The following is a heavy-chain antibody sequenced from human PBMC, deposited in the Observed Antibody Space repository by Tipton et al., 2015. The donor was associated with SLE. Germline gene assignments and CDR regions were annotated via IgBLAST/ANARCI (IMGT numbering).Heavy chain of an antibody. CDR2: INHVGRT. CDR1: GGALSGYS. V-gene: IGHV4-34*01. D-gene: IGHD1/OR15-1a*01. J-gene: IGHJ4*02. CDR3: ARRSNWYNKDYFAF. Sequence: TLSLTCAVYGGALSGYSLRWFRQSPGKGLEWLDDINHVGRTNYNPSLRSRATISIDTAKNQFSLKLTSVTAADTAVYYCARRSNWYNKDYFAFWGQG.